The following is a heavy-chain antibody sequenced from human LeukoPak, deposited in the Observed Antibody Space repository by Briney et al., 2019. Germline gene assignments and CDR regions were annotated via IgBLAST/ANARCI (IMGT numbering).Heavy chain of an antibody. V-gene: IGHV1-18*01. CDR2: ISAYNGNT. J-gene: IGHJ6*03. CDR3: ARERGLGYCSSTSCPGAMDV. D-gene: IGHD2-2*01. CDR1: GYTFTSYG. Sequence: GASVKVSCKASGYTFTSYGISWVRQAPGQGLEWMGWISAYNGNTNYAQKLQGRVTMTTDTSTSTAYMELSSLRSEDTAVYYCARERGLGYCSSTSCPGAMDVWGKGTTVTVSS.